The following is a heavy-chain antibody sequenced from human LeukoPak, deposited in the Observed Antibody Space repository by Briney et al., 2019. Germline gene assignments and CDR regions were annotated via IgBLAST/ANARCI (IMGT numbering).Heavy chain of an antibody. V-gene: IGHV6-1*01. CDR1: GDSVSSNSAA. CDR2: TYYRSKWYN. Sequence: SQTLSLTCAISGDSVSSNSAAWNWIRQSPSRGLEWLGRTYYRSKWYNDYAVSLKSRITINPDTSKNQFSLQLNSVTPEDTAVYYCARAYYSGSYSNDAFDIWGQGTMVTVSS. D-gene: IGHD1-26*01. CDR3: ARAYYSGSYSNDAFDI. J-gene: IGHJ3*02.